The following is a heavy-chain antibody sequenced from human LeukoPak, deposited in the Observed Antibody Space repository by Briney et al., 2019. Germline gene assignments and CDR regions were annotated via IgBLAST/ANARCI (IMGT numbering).Heavy chain of an antibody. CDR1: GGSFSAYF. J-gene: IGHJ3*02. Sequence: PSGTLSLTCVVSGGSFSAYFWRWIRQPPGRGLEWIGDVGHSGRADYNPSLKSRVTISADPSKSQFSLKLTSVTAADTAVYYCATRGDYSDTSGDSYDALDIWGQGTMVTVSS. CDR3: ATRGDYSDTSGDSYDALDI. D-gene: IGHD3-22*01. CDR2: VGHSGRA. V-gene: IGHV4-34*01.